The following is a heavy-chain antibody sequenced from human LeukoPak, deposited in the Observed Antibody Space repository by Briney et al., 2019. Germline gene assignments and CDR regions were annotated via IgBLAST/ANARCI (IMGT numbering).Heavy chain of an antibody. CDR1: GFTFSSYA. J-gene: IGHJ4*01. CDR2: ISYDGSTK. V-gene: IGHV3-30-3*01. Sequence: GGSLRLSCAASGFTFSSYAMHWVRQAPGKGLEWVALISYDGSTKYYADSVKGRFSISRDNAKNSLYLQMNSLRAEDTAVYYCATAQWPVWRFCGHGTLVTVSS. CDR3: ATAQWPVWRF. D-gene: IGHD6-19*01.